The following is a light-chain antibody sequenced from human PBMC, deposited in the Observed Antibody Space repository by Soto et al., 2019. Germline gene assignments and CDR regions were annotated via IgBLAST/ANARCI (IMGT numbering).Light chain of an antibody. V-gene: IGLV2-11*01. CDR3: CSYAGTFYV. Sequence: QPVLTQPRPVSGSPGQSVTFSCPGTSSDIGGYNYVSWYQQYPGKAPKLMIYDVSKRPSGVPDRFSGSKSDDTASLTISGLQAEDEADYYCCSYAGTFYVFGTGTKVTVL. J-gene: IGLJ1*01. CDR1: SSDIGGYNY. CDR2: DVS.